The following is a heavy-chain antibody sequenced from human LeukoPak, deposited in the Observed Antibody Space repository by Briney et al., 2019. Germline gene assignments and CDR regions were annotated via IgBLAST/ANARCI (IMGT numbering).Heavy chain of an antibody. CDR1: GGSISSGGYS. D-gene: IGHD3-9*01. Sequence: PSQTLSLTCAVSGGSISSGGYSWSWVRQPPGEGLEWIVYIYHSGSNYYNPSLKSRVTISVDRSKNQFSLKLSSVTAADTAVYYCASRYFDWLTRHWTGLDYWGQGTLVTVSS. CDR2: IYHSGSN. J-gene: IGHJ4*02. CDR3: ASRYFDWLTRHWTGLDY. V-gene: IGHV4-30-2*01.